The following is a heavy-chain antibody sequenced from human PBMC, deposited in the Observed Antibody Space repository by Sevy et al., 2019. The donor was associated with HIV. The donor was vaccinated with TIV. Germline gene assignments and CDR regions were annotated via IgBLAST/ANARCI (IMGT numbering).Heavy chain of an antibody. J-gene: IGHJ4*02. V-gene: IGHV3-48*03. Sequence: GGSMRLSCAASGFTFSSYVMNWVRQAPGKGLEWVSYISNSGNTISYSDSVRGRFTISRDNARNSLYLQMNSLRAEDTAVYYCARDLPRAATTVAHFDCWGQGTLVTVS. CDR2: ISNSGNTI. CDR1: GFTFSSYV. CDR3: ARDLPRAATTVAHFDC. D-gene: IGHD4-17*01.